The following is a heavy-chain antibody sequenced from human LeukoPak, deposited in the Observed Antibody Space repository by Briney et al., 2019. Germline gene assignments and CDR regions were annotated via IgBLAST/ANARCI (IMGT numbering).Heavy chain of an antibody. CDR3: AKVPYSDYGSGRLPFMDV. D-gene: IGHD3-10*01. CDR1: GFTFSNYA. Sequence: GGSLRLSCAASGFTFSNYAMSWVRQAPGRGLEWVSTISDSGGSTYYADSVKGRFTISRDNSKNTLYLQMNSLRAEDTAIYYCAKVPYSDYGSGRLPFMDVWGQGTTVAVSS. CDR2: ISDSGGST. V-gene: IGHV3-23*01. J-gene: IGHJ6*02.